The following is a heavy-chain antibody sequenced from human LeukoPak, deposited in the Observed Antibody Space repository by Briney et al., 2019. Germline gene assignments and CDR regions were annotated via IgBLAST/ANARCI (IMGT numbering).Heavy chain of an antibody. V-gene: IGHV3-48*01. CDR2: ISGSSGII. J-gene: IGHJ4*02. D-gene: IGHD3-3*01. Sequence: GGSLRLSCAASGFTFNTYTMNWVRQAPGKGLEWVSYISGSSGIIDYADSVRGRFTISRDNAKNSLYLQMSSLRAEDTAVYYCARGSIVDDSWSGPMWNWGQGTLVTVSS. CDR1: GFTFNTYT. CDR3: ARGSIVDDSWSGPMWN.